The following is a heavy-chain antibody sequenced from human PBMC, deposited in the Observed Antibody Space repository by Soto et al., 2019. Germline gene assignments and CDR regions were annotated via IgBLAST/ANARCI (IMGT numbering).Heavy chain of an antibody. CDR3: ARENGGYYDSSGYYYVGDNWFDP. J-gene: IGHJ5*02. CDR2: IYYSGST. D-gene: IGHD3-22*01. V-gene: IGHV4-61*01. CDR1: GGSVSSGSYY. Sequence: PSETLSLTCTVSGGSVSSGSYYWSWIRQPPGEGLEWIGYIYYSGSTNYNPSLKSRVTISVDTSKNQFSLKLSSVTAADTAVYYCARENGGYYDSSGYYYVGDNWFDPWGQGTLVTVSS.